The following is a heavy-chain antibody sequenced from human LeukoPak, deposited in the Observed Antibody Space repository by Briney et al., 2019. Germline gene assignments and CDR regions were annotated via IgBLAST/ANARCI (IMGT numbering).Heavy chain of an antibody. CDR2: ISSSNNTK. CDR1: GFTFSSYS. CDR3: AGGDGWFGELLSFDY. D-gene: IGHD3-10*01. Sequence: GGSLRLSCAASGFTFSSYSMYWVRQAPGKGLEWVSHISSSNNTKYYADSVKGRFTISRDNAKNSLYLQMNSLRDEDTAVYFCAGGDGWFGELLSFDYWGQGTLVTVSS. J-gene: IGHJ4*02. V-gene: IGHV3-48*02.